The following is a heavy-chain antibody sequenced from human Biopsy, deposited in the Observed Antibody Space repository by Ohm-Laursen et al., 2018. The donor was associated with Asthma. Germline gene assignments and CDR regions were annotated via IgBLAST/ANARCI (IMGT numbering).Heavy chain of an antibody. CDR3: ARAVDYSHYYGIGV. J-gene: IGHJ6*02. CDR1: GYTFNSAG. D-gene: IGHD3-10*01. CDR2: ISVYNGNT. Sequence: GALVKVSCKTSGYTFNSAGITWVRQAPGQGLEWMGWISVYNGNTKVAQKLQDRVTMITDTSTSTAYMELRSLRSDDTAVYFCARAVDYSHYYGIGVWGQGTTVTVS. V-gene: IGHV1-18*01.